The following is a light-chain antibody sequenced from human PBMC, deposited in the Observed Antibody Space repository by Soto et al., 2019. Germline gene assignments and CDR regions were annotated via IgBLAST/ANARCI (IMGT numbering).Light chain of an antibody. CDR2: GAS. CDR1: QSLSSTY. CDR3: QQYGSSPVT. J-gene: IGKJ3*01. Sequence: EIVLTQSPGTLSLSPGDRATLSCRASQSLSSTYLAWYQQTGGQAPRLLIYGASSRATGIPDRFSGSGSGTDFTLTISRLEPEDFAVYYCQQYGSSPVTFGPGTKVDIK. V-gene: IGKV3-20*01.